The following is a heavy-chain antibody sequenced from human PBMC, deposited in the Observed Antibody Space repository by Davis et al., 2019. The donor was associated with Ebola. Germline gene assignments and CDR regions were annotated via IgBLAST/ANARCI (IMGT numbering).Heavy chain of an antibody. CDR1: GYTFTRYG. CDR3: ARAVTMVLPSGWFDP. D-gene: IGHD3-10*01. Sequence: AASVKVSCKASGYTFTRYGISWVRQAPGQGLEWMGWISAYNGNTNYAQNLQGRVNMTTDTSTSTAYMEVRSLRYDDTAVYYCARAVTMVLPSGWFDPLGQGTLVTVSS. CDR2: ISAYNGNT. V-gene: IGHV1-18*01. J-gene: IGHJ5*02.